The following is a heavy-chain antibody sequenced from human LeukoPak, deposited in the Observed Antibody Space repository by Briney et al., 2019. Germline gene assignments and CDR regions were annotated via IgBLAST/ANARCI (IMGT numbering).Heavy chain of an antibody. CDR3: ARNSGYSDLNY. V-gene: IGHV4-4*02. CDR1: GDSFSGNNY. D-gene: IGHD3-22*01. J-gene: IGHJ4*02. Sequence: SETLSLTCTVSGDSFSGNNYWTWVRQPPGKGLEWIGEIYRSGATNYNPSLKSRVTVSQDKSKNQFSLKLNSVTAADTAIYYCARNSGYSDLNYWGQGVLVTVSS. CDR2: IYRSGAT.